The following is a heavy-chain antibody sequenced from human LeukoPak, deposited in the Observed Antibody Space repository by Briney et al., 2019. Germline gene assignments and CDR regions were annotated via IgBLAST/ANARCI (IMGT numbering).Heavy chain of an antibody. V-gene: IGHV3-48*01. CDR1: GFTFSSYS. D-gene: IGHD2-2*01. Sequence: PGGSLRLSCAASGFTFSSYSINWVRQAPGKGLEWVSYISSSSSTIYYADSVKGRFTISRDNAKNSLYLQMNSLRAEDTAVYYCARDHCSSTSCYTPDYWGQGTLVTVSS. J-gene: IGHJ4*02. CDR3: ARDHCSSTSCYTPDY. CDR2: ISSSSSTI.